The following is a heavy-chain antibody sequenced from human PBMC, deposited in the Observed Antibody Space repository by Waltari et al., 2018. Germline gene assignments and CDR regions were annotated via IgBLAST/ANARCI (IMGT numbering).Heavy chain of an antibody. J-gene: IGHJ6*03. CDR1: GGTFSSYA. D-gene: IGHD1-26*01. CDR3: ARDGAGSYHGGYYYYYMDV. Sequence: VQLVQSGAEVKKPGSSVKVSCKASGGTFSSYAISWVRQAPGQGLEWMGGIIPIFGTANYAQKFQGRVTITADKSTSTAYMELSSLRSEDTAVYYCARDGAGSYHGGYYYYYMDVWGKGTTVTVSS. CDR2: IIPIFGTA. V-gene: IGHV1-69*06.